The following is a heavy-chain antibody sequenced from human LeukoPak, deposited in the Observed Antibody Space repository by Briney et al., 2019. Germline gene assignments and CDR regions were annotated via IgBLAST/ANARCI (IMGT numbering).Heavy chain of an antibody. CDR2: IYYSGST. Sequence: SETLSLTCTVSGGSISSSSYFWGWIRQPPGKGLEWIGTIYYSGSTYYNPSLKSRVIISVDTSKNQFSLKLSSVTAADTALYYCASPHYNFERPAFWGQGTLVTVSS. CDR3: ASPHYNFERPAF. CDR1: GGSISSSSYF. D-gene: IGHD5-24*01. V-gene: IGHV4-39*01. J-gene: IGHJ4*02.